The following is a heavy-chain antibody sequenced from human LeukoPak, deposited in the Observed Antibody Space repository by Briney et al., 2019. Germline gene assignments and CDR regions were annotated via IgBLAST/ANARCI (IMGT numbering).Heavy chain of an antibody. D-gene: IGHD6-6*01. CDR1: GGTFSSYA. J-gene: IGHJ6*03. CDR2: MNPNSGNT. V-gene: IGHV1-8*02. Sequence: GSSVKVSCKASGGTFSSYAISWVRQATGHRLEWMGWMNPNSGNTGYAQKFQGRVTMTRDTSINTAYMELSNLRSEDTAVYYCARSTDSSAPYYYYHMDVWGEGTTVTVSS. CDR3: ARSTDSSAPYYYYHMDV.